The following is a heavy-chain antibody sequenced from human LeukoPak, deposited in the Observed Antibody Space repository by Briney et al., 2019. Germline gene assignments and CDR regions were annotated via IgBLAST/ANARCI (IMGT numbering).Heavy chain of an antibody. D-gene: IGHD6-25*01. V-gene: IGHV6-1*01. Sequence: SQTLSLTCAISGDSVSSNSAAWNWIRQSPSRGLEWLGRTYYRSKWYNDYAVSVKSRITINPDTSKNQFSLQLNSVTPEDTAVYYCGRGMAAAAPKYNWFDPWGQGTLVTVSS. CDR2: TYYRSKWYN. J-gene: IGHJ5*02. CDR1: GDSVSSNSAA. CDR3: GRGMAAAAPKYNWFDP.